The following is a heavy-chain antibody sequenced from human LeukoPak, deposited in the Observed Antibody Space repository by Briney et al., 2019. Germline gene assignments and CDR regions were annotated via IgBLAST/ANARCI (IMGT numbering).Heavy chain of an antibody. CDR1: GGSISSGRSY. CDR3: ARRSTPDRHCGGDCYPYNWFDP. Sequence: PSETLSLTCTVSGGSISSGRSYWSWIRQPPGKGLEWIGYIYHSGSTYYNPSLKSRLTISGDRSKNQFSLKLSSVTAADTAVYYCARRSTPDRHCGGDCYPYNWFDPWGQGTLVTVSS. V-gene: IGHV4-30-2*01. CDR2: IYHSGST. D-gene: IGHD2-21*01. J-gene: IGHJ5*02.